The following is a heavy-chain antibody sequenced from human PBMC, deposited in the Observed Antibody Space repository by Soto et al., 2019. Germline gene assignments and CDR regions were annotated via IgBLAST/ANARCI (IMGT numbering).Heavy chain of an antibody. V-gene: IGHV3-23*01. J-gene: IGHJ3*02. CDR2: ISGSGGTT. CDR1: GFIFSSSV. D-gene: IGHD2-21*02. CDR3: ARGRLRDGFDI. Sequence: EVQLLESGGGLVQPGGSLRLSCAASGFIFSSSVMSWVRQAPGKGLEWVSVISGSGGTTNYADSVKGRFTISRDNSKNTLYLQTNSLRAEDTDVYYCARGRLRDGFDIWGQGTMLTVSS.